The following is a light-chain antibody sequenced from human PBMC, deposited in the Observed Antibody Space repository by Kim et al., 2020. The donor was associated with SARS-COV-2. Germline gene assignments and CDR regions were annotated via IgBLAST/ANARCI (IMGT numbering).Light chain of an antibody. CDR3: LQDYNHPPT. Sequence: ASVVDRATITCRASQGIRNDLGWYQQKPGKAPKLLIYAASSLQSGVPSRFSGSGSGTDFTLTISSLQPEDFATYYCLQDYNHPPTFGQGTKGDIK. CDR2: AAS. CDR1: QGIRND. J-gene: IGKJ1*01. V-gene: IGKV1-6*01.